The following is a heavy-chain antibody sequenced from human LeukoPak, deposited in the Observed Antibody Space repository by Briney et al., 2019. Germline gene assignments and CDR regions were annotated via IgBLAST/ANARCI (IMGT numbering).Heavy chain of an antibody. CDR1: GFTFSNYA. CDR2: ISYDGSKK. J-gene: IGHJ5*02. Sequence: GGSLRLSCAASGFTFSNYAMHWVRQAPGKGLEWVAVISYDGSKKYYADSVKGRFTISRDNAKNTLYLQNNNLRTEDTAVYYCARDRVPADSRSYYWFDPWGQGTLVTVSS. CDR3: ARDRVPADSRSYYWFDP. D-gene: IGHD3-10*01. V-gene: IGHV3-30-3*01.